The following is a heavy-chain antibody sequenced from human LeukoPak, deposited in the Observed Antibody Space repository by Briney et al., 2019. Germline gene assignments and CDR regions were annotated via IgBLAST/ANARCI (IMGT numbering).Heavy chain of an antibody. CDR2: IYYSGTT. CDR1: GASIGSYY. J-gene: IGHJ6*02. CDR3: AREDPQTTVPEGLDV. V-gene: IGHV4-59*01. Sequence: SETLSLTCAVSGASIGSYYWSWLRQPPGRGLEWIGYIYYSGTTNYNPSLKSRVTISVDTSKNQFSLKLTSVTAADTAIYYCAREDPQTTVPEGLDVWGQGTTVTVSS. D-gene: IGHD4-17*01.